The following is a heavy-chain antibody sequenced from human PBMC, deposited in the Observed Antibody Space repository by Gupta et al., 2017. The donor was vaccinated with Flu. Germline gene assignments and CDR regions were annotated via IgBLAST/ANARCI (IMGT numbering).Heavy chain of an antibody. Sequence: EVQLLESGGGLVQPGGSLRLSCTASGFSLSTYDMNWVRQAPGKALEWVSSIRGRGGGTLYADSVKGRFTLSRDNSRNTLYLQMSSLRDEDTAVYYCAKCTNDALKSGWCQRFDPWGQGTLVTVSS. CDR1: GFSLSTYD. D-gene: IGHD6-19*01. CDR3: AKCTNDALKSGWCQRFDP. J-gene: IGHJ5*02. V-gene: IGHV3-23*01. CDR2: IRGRGGGT.